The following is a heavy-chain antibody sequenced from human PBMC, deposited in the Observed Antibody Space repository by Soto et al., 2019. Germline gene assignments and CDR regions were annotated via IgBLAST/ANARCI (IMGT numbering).Heavy chain of an antibody. V-gene: IGHV4-39*01. J-gene: IGHJ4*02. CDR2: IYYSGYT. D-gene: IGHD3-10*01. Sequence: QLQLQESGPGLVKPSETLSLTCTVSNGSISSSSYYWGWIRQPPGKGLEWIGSIYYSGYTYYNPSIKSRVTISVDTSKNQFSLKLSSVTAADTAVYYCARRGRWDYGDFDFWGRGTLVTVSS. CDR1: NGSISSSSYY. CDR3: ARRGRWDYGDFDF.